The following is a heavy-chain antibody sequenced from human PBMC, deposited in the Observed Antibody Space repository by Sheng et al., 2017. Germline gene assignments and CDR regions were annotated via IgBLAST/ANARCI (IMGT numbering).Heavy chain of an antibody. V-gene: IGHV3-49*04. CDR1: GFTFGDYA. CDR3: TRGGGEFVSGGSCYSFY. D-gene: IGHD2-15*01. Sequence: EVQLVESGGGLVQPGRSLRLSCTASGFTFGDYAMIWVRQAPGKGLEWVAFIRSKAYGETTEYAASVKGRFAISRDDSKSIAYLQMDSLKTEDTALYYCTRGGGEFVSGGSCYSFYWGRGTLVDRLL. CDR2: IRSKAYGETT. J-gene: IGHJ4*01.